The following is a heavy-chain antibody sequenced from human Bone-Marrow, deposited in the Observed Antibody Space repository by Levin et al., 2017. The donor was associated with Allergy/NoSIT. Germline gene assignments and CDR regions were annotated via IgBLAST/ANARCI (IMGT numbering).Heavy chain of an antibody. Sequence: HPGGSLRLSCVTSEFIFSDFWMTWFRHAPGKGLEWVANIKQDGSEKYFVDSVKGRFTISRDNAKNSLFLQMNSLRVEDTAVYFCARGGGDGSRNDLWGRGTQVTVSS. D-gene: IGHD5-24*01. CDR2: IKQDGSEK. CDR1: EFIFSDFW. V-gene: IGHV3-7*01. CDR3: ARGGGDGSRNDL. J-gene: IGHJ5*02.